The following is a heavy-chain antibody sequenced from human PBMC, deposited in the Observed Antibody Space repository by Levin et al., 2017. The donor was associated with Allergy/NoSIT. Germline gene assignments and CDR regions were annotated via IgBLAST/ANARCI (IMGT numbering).Heavy chain of an antibody. J-gene: IGHJ4*02. D-gene: IGHD3-22*01. CDR1: GFTFSSYA. Sequence: GGSLRLSCAASGFTFSSYAMSWVRQAPGKGLEWVSVVSGSATSTYYADSVRGRFTISRDNSKNTMYLQMNSLRAEDTAVYYCAKRGYDRPVRGYYDYWGQGTLVTVSS. CDR3: AKRGYDRPVRGYYDY. CDR2: VSGSATST. V-gene: IGHV3-23*01.